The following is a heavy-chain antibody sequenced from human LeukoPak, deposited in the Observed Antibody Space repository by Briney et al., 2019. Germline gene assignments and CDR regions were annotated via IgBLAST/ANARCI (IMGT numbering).Heavy chain of an antibody. CDR3: ALAVAGLNWFDP. CDR1: GYTFTSYA. J-gene: IGHJ5*02. D-gene: IGHD6-19*01. CDR2: INAGNGNT. Sequence: GASVKVSCKASGYTFTSYAMHWVRQAPGQRLEWMGWINAGNGNTKYSQKFQGRVTITRDTSASTAYMELSSLRSEDTAVYYCALAVAGLNWFDPWGQGTLVTVSS. V-gene: IGHV1-3*01.